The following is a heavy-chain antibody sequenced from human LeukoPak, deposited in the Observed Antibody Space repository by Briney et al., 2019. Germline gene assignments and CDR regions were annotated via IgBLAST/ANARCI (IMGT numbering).Heavy chain of an antibody. CDR2: INPNSGGT. CDR3: ARIVVAATYDY. J-gene: IGHJ4*02. V-gene: IGHV1-2*02. CDR1: GYTFTGYY. D-gene: IGHD2-15*01. Sequence: ASVKVSCKASGYTFTGYYMHWVRQAPGQGLEWMGWINPNSGGTNYAQKSQGRVTMTRDTSVSTAYMELSRLRSDDTAVYYCARIVVAATYDYWGQGTLVTVSS.